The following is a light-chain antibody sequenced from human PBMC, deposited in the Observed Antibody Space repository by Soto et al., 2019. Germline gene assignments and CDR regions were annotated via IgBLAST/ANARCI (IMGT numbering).Light chain of an antibody. CDR1: SSDVGSYNL. V-gene: IGLV2-23*01. CDR3: CPYAGSSTTV. J-gene: IGLJ2*01. CDR2: EGS. Sequence: QSALTQPASVSGSPGQSVTISCTGTSSDVGSYNLVSWYQQHPGKAPKLMIYEGSKRPSGVSNRFSGSKSGNTSSLTTSGLQAEDEADYYCCPYAGSSTTVFGGGTKLTVL.